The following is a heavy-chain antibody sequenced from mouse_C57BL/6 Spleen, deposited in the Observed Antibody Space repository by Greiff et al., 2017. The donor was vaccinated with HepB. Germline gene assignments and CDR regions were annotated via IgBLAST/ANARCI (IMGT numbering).Heavy chain of an antibody. CDR2: IDPENGDT. J-gene: IGHJ4*01. V-gene: IGHV14-4*01. CDR3: TTDNYGSRYAMDY. CDR1: GFNIKDDY. D-gene: IGHD1-1*01. Sequence: VQLKQSGAELVRPGASVKLSCTASGFNIKDDYMHWVKQRPEQGLEWIGWIDPENGDTEYASKFQGKATITADTSSNTAYLQLSSLTSEDTAVYYCTTDNYGSRYAMDYWGQGTSVTVSS.